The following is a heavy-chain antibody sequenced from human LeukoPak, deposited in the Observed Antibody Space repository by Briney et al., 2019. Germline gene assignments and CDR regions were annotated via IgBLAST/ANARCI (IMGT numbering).Heavy chain of an antibody. CDR2: ISYDGSNK. V-gene: IGHV3-30-3*01. CDR3: ARDTSWGNLDY. D-gene: IGHD4-23*01. CDR1: GFTFSNYI. J-gene: IGHJ4*02. Sequence: GGSLRLSCAASGFTFSNYIMTWVRQAPGKGLEWVAVISYDGSNKYYADSVKGRFTISRDNSKNTLYLQMNSLRTEDTAVYYCARDTSWGNLDYWGQGTLVTVSS.